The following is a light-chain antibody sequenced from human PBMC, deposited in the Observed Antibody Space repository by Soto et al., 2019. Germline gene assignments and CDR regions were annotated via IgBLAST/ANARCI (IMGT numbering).Light chain of an antibody. CDR2: GAS. J-gene: IGKJ5*01. V-gene: IGKV3-20*01. Sequence: EIVLTQSPGTLSLSPGERATLSCMASQSISSSYLAWYQQKPGQAPRLLVYGASSRATGIADGFSGSGSGTDFTLTISRLEPEDFAVYYCQQYNNWPPITFGQGTRLEIK. CDR3: QQYNNWPPIT. CDR1: QSISSSY.